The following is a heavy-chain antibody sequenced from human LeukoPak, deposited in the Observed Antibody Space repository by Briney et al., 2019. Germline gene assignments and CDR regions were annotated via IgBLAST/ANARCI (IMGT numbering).Heavy chain of an antibody. CDR3: ARVAPGYYDSSGYPVTSFDY. J-gene: IGHJ4*02. V-gene: IGHV4-59*11. CDR2: IYYSGST. CDR1: GGSISSHY. D-gene: IGHD3-22*01. Sequence: SETLSLTCTVSGGSISSHYWSWIRQPPGKGLEWIGYIYYSGSTNYNPSLKSRVTISVDTSKNQFSLKLSSVTAADTAVYYCARVAPGYYDSSGYPVTSFDYWGQGTLVTVSS.